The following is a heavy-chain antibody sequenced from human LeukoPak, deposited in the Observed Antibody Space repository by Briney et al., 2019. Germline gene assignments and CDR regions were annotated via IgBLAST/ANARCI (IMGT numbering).Heavy chain of an antibody. V-gene: IGHV4-34*01. D-gene: IGHD3-9*01. CDR2: IYYSGST. Sequence: PSETLSLTCAVYGGSFSGYYWSWIRQPPGKGLEWIGSIYYSGSTYYNPSLKSRVTISVDTSKNQFSLKLSSVTAADTAVYYCARGDILTGYSDYWGQGTLVTVSS. J-gene: IGHJ4*02. CDR1: GGSFSGYY. CDR3: ARGDILTGYSDY.